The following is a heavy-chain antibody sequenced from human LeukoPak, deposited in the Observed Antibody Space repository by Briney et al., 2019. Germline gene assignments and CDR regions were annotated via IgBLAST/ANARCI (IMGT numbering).Heavy chain of an antibody. CDR3: AALARDY. J-gene: IGHJ4*02. CDR2: IHNDGST. CDR1: GFIFSSNY. D-gene: IGHD3-3*02. Sequence: GGSLRLSCAASGFIFSSNYMTWVRQAPGEGLEWVSVIHNDGSTYYTDSVKGRFTIFRDNSKNTLYLQMNSLRVEDTAVYYCAALARDYWGQGTLVTVSS. V-gene: IGHV3-53*01.